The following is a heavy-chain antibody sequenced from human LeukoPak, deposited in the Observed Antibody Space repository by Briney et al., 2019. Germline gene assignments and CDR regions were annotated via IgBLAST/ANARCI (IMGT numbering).Heavy chain of an antibody. V-gene: IGHV1-2*02. D-gene: IGHD1-7*01. CDR2: INPNSGGT. CDR3: ARGPTELIDY. CDR1: GYTFTGYY. Sequence: ASVTVSCKASGYTFTGYYMHWVRQAPGQGLEWMGWINPNSGGTNYAQKFQGRVTMPRATSISTAYMELSRLRSDDTAVYYCARGPTELIDYWGQGTLVTVSS. J-gene: IGHJ4*02.